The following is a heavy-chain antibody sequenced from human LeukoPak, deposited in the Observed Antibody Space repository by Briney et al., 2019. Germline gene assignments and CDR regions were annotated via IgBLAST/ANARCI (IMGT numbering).Heavy chain of an antibody. CDR3: AKEGQQWLGLHYFDY. CDR2: IRYDGSNK. D-gene: IGHD6-19*01. Sequence: GGSLRLSCAASGFTFSSYGMHWVRQAPGKGLEWVAFIRYDGSNKYYADSVKGRFTISRDNSKNTLYLQMNSLRAEDTAVYYCAKEGQQWLGLHYFDYWGQGTLVTVSS. J-gene: IGHJ4*02. CDR1: GFTFSSYG. V-gene: IGHV3-30*02.